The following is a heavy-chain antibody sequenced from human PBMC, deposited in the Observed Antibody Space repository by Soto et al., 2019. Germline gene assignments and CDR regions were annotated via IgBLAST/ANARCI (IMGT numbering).Heavy chain of an antibody. CDR3: ARDPFGVVIGDYYYYMHV. V-gene: IGHV1-69*13. CDR1: GGTFISYA. D-gene: IGHD3-3*01. CDR2: IIPIFGTA. Sequence: SVKVSCKASGGTFISYAISLVRQAPGQGLEWMGGIIPIFGTANYAQKFQGRVTITADESTSTAYMELSSLRAEDTAVYYFARDPFGVVIGDYYYYMHVWGKGTTVTVSS. J-gene: IGHJ6*03.